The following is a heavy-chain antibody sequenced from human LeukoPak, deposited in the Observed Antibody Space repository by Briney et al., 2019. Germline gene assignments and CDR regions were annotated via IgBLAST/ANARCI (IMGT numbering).Heavy chain of an antibody. CDR1: GYIFTIYA. Sequence: GGSVKVSCMPSGYIFTIYAMNWVRQAPGQGLEWMGWLNTNTGNPTYAQGFRGRFVFSLDTSVSTAYLQISSLKDEDTAVYYCARRSGYSGYDGGYSGQRTLV. CDR3: ARRSGYSGYDGGY. D-gene: IGHD5-12*01. V-gene: IGHV7-4-1*02. CDR2: LNTNTGNP. J-gene: IGHJ4*02.